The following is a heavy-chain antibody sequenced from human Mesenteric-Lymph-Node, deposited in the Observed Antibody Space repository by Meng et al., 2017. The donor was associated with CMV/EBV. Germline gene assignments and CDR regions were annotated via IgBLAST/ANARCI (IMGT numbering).Heavy chain of an antibody. Sequence: WAAFGLPLGCFGSNRVRQDPGRGLEWVSSISSTSTYVYSADSVTGRSTISRDNAKNSLYLQMNSLRAEDTAMYYCARGAGYGALDYWGQGILVTVSS. J-gene: IGHJ4*02. CDR1: GLPLGCFG. V-gene: IGHV3-21*01. CDR3: ARGAGYGALDY. D-gene: IGHD3-10*01. CDR2: ISSTSTYV.